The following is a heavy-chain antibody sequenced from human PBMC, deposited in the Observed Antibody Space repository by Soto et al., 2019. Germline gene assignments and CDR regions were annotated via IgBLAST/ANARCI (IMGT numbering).Heavy chain of an antibody. CDR1: GFTFSNYA. V-gene: IGHV3-23*01. CDR3: AKDTPQEWLLVFHY. Sequence: PGGSLRLSCAVSGFTFSNYAMSWVRQAPGKGLEWASAISGSGDSTYYANSVKGRFTISRDNSKNTLYLQMNSLRAEDTAVYYCAKDTPQEWLLVFHYWGQGTLVTVSS. D-gene: IGHD3-3*01. CDR2: ISGSGDST. J-gene: IGHJ4*02.